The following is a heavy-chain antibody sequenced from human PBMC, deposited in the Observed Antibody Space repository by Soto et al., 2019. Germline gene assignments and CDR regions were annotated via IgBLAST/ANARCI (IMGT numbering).Heavy chain of an antibody. V-gene: IGHV1-3*01. J-gene: IGHJ4*02. Sequence: ASVKVSCKASGYTFTNYAMHWVRQAPGQRLEWMGWINAGNGNTKYSQKFQGRVTITRDTSASTAYMELSSLRSEDTAVYYCARGPLDRPPYFDYWGQGTLVTVSS. CDR2: INAGNGNT. CDR3: ARGPLDRPPYFDY. CDR1: GYTFTNYA.